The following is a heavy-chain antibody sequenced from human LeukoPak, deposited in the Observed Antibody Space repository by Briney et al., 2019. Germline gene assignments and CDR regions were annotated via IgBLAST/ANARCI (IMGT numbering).Heavy chain of an antibody. D-gene: IGHD4-17*01. V-gene: IGHV5-51*01. CDR1: GYSFTSYW. Sequence: GESLKISCKGSGYSFTSYWIGWVRQMPGKGLEWMGIIYPGDSDTRYSPSFQGQVTISADKSISTAYLQWSSLKASDTAMYYCARHNSRTTVTTSAFDIWGQGTMVTVSS. J-gene: IGHJ3*02. CDR2: IYPGDSDT. CDR3: ARHNSRTTVTTSAFDI.